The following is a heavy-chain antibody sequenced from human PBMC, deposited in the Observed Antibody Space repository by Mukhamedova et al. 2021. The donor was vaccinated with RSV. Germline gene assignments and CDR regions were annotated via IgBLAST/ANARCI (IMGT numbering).Heavy chain of an antibody. CDR3: ARDQGVTTATSWGHDASDI. V-gene: IGHV1-2*06. D-gene: IGHD4-17*01. CDR2: ICPLRGDT. J-gene: IGHJ3*02. Sequence: RICPLRGDTKYAQKFQDRVTMTRDTSISTVYMELSSLRSDDTAIYYCARDQGVTTATSWGHDASDIWGQGTMVTVSS.